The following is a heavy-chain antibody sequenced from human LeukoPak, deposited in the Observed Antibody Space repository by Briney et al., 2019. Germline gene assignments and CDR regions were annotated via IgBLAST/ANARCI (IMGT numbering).Heavy chain of an antibody. CDR3: ARETGAGRYYFDY. J-gene: IGHJ4*02. V-gene: IGHV3-30*01. CDR2: ISYDGSNK. Sequence: PGGSLRLSCAASGFTFSSYAMHWVRQAPGKGLEWVAVISYDGSNKYYADSVKGRFTISRDNSKNTLYLQMNSLRAEDTAVYYCARETGAGRYYFDYWGQGTLVTVSS. D-gene: IGHD3-10*01. CDR1: GFTFSSYA.